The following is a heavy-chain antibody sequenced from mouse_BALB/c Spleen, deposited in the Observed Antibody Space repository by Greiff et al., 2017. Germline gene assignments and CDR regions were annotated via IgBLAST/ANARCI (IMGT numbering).Heavy chain of an antibody. CDR1: GFTFSSFG. J-gene: IGHJ4*01. CDR2: ISSGSSTI. Sequence: DVMLVESGGGLVQPGGSRKLSCAASGFTFSSFGMHWVRQAPEKGLEWVAYISSGSSTIYYADTVKGRFTISRDNPKNTLFLQMTSLRSEDTAMYYCARREVRRGGYAMDYWGQGTSVTVSS. D-gene: IGHD2-14*01. V-gene: IGHV5-17*02. CDR3: ARREVRRGGYAMDY.